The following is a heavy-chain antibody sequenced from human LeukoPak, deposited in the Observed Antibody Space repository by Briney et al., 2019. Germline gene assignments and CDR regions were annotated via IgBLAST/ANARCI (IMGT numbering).Heavy chain of an antibody. Sequence: SETLSLTCAVYGGSFSGYYWGWIRQPPGKGLEWIGSIYYSGSTYYNPSLKSRVTISVDTSKNQFSLKLSSVTAADTAVYYCARHGEEMATIGGIYFDYWGQGTLVTVSS. V-gene: IGHV4-39*01. J-gene: IGHJ4*02. CDR2: IYYSGST. CDR1: GGSFSGYY. CDR3: ARHGEEMATIGGIYFDY. D-gene: IGHD5-24*01.